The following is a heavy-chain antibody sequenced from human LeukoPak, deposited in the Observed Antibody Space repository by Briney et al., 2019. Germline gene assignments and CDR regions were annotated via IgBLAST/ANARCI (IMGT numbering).Heavy chain of an antibody. CDR1: AGSISSYY. CDR2: IYYSGST. V-gene: IGHV4-59*12. Sequence: PSETLSLTCTVSAGSISSYYWSWIRQPPGKGLEWIGYIYYSGSTNYNPSLKSRVTISVDTSKNQFSLKLSSVTAADTAVYYCASRAAAGTGLPFDYWGQGTLVTVSS. J-gene: IGHJ4*02. CDR3: ASRAAAGTGLPFDY. D-gene: IGHD6-13*01.